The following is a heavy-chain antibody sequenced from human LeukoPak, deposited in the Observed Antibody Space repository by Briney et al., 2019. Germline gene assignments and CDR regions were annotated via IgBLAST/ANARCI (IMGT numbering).Heavy chain of an antibody. CDR2: ISSSGSTI. D-gene: IGHD4-23*01. V-gene: IGHV3-48*04. CDR1: GFTFSSYS. CDR3: ARDYGGSSPFDY. J-gene: IGHJ4*02. Sequence: GGSLRLSCAASGFTFSSYSMHWVRQAPGKGLEWVSYISSSGSTIYYADSVKGRFTISRDNAKNSLYLQMNSLRAEDTAVYYCARDYGGSSPFDYWGQGTLVTVSS.